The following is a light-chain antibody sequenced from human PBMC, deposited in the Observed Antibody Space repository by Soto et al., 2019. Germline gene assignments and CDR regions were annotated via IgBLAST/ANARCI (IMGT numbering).Light chain of an antibody. CDR2: GAS. CDR1: QSVSSN. J-gene: IGKJ1*01. V-gene: IGKV3-15*01. Sequence: EIVVTQSAATLSVSPGERATLSCRASQSVSSNLAWYHQKPGQAPRLLIYGASTRATGIPARFSGSGSGTQLTITISSLQSEDFEVYYCQQYNNWPQTFGQGTKVDIK. CDR3: QQYNNWPQT.